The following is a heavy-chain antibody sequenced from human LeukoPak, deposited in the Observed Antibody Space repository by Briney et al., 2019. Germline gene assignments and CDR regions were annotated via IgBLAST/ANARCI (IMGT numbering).Heavy chain of an antibody. Sequence: SETLSLTCTVSGGSISSSSYYWGWLRQPPGKGLEWIGNIYYSGSTYYNPSLRSRVTISVDTSKNQFSLKLSSLTAADTAVYYCARHSVQYCSGNSCYLNWFDPWGQGTLVTVSS. CDR1: GGSISSSSYY. D-gene: IGHD2-15*01. V-gene: IGHV4-39*01. J-gene: IGHJ5*02. CDR3: ARHSVQYCSGNSCYLNWFDP. CDR2: IYYSGST.